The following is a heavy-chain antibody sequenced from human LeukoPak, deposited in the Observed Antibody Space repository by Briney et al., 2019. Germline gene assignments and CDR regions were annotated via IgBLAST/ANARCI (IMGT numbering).Heavy chain of an antibody. CDR2: ISGSSGII. Sequence: GGSLRLSCAASGFTFNTYTMNWVRQAPGKGLEWVSYISGSSGIIDYADSVRGRFTISRDNAKNSLYLQMNSLRAEDTAVYYCARDLHREFDYWGQGTLVTVSS. CDR3: ARDLHREFDY. D-gene: IGHD5-24*01. V-gene: IGHV3-48*01. CDR1: GFTFNTYT. J-gene: IGHJ4*02.